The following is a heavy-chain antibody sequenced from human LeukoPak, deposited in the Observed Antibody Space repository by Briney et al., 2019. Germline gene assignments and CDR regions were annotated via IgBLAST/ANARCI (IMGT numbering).Heavy chain of an antibody. D-gene: IGHD3/OR15-3a*01. CDR3: AINVGPTGTSLDL. CDR1: GFIFRNYW. Sequence: GGSLRLSCVVSGFIFRNYWMRWVRQAPGKGLEWVANIKQDGGDKNYVDSVKGRFTISRDNAKTSLYLQMNSLRVEDTAVYYCAINVGPTGTSLDLWGQGTLVTVSS. V-gene: IGHV3-7*02. CDR2: IKQDGGDK. J-gene: IGHJ4*02.